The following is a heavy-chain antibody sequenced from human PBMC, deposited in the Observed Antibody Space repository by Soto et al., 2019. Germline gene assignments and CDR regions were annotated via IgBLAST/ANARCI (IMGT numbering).Heavy chain of an antibody. V-gene: IGHV4-39*01. CDR2: VYYRGRS. CDR1: GGSVTNSSYY. D-gene: IGHD4-17*01. CDR3: VSQRTTVPTQAYFDY. Sequence: SETLSLTCTVSGGSVTNSSYYWGWIRQSPGKGLEWIGSVYYRGRSYSKSSVKSRVTISVDTSKNRFSLSLNSVTASDTAVYFCVSQRTTVPTQAYFDYWGPGALVT. J-gene: IGHJ4*02.